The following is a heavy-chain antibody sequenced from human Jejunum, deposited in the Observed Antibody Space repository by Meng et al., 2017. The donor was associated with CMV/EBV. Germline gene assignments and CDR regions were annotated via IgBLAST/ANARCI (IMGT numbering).Heavy chain of an antibody. V-gene: IGHV3-7*01. CDR2: IKEDGIDK. CDR1: YW. J-gene: IGHJ3*02. CDR3: ARLRGGGCSSTTCSNAFDI. D-gene: IGHD2-2*01. Sequence: YWMTWVRQAPGKGLEYVAKIKEDGIDKYYVDSVKGRFTISRDNAKNSLYLQMNSLRAEDTAVYYCARLRGGGCSSTTCSNAFDIWGQGTMVTVSS.